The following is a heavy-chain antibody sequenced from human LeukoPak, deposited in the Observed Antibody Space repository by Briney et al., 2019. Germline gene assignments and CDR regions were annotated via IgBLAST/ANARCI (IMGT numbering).Heavy chain of an antibody. CDR3: ARDLGYSSSSGAFDI. V-gene: IGHV4-59*11. J-gene: IGHJ3*02. CDR1: GGSISSHY. CDR2: IYYSGST. Sequence: SETLSLTCTVSGGSISSHYWSWIRQPPGKGLEWIGYIYYSGSTNYNPSLKSRVTISVDTPKNQFSLKLSSVTAADTAVYYCARDLGYSSSSGAFDIWGQGTMVTVSS. D-gene: IGHD6-6*01.